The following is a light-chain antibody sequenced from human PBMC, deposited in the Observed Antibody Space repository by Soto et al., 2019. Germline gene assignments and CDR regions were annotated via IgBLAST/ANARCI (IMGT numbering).Light chain of an antibody. J-gene: IGKJ3*01. V-gene: IGKV1-27*01. Sequence: DIPMTQSPSSLSASVGDRVTITCRASHDISSYLAWYQQKPGKVPKLLIYAASTLQSGVPSRFSGSRSGTDFTLTISSLQPEDVATYYCQKYNSAPRITFGPGTKVDIK. CDR1: HDISSY. CDR3: QKYNSAPRIT. CDR2: AAS.